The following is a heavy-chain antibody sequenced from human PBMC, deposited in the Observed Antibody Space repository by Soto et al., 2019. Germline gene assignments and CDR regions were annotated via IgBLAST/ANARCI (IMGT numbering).Heavy chain of an antibody. Sequence: QVQLQESGPGLVKPSETLSLTCSVSGGSISSYYWNWIRQPPGKGLEWIGYIYYSGRTNYNPSLKSLLTMSVDTSKNQFPLRLSSVTAADTAVYYCARGGSLLRYFVVDAFDSWGQGTMVTVSS. V-gene: IGHV4-59*01. J-gene: IGHJ3*02. CDR3: ARGGSLLRYFVVDAFDS. CDR1: GGSISSYY. CDR2: IYYSGRT. D-gene: IGHD3-9*01.